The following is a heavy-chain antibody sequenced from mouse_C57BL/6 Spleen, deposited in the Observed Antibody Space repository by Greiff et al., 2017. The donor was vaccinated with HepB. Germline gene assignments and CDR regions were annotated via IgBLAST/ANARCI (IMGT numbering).Heavy chain of an antibody. Sequence: EVQLVESGGDLVKPGGSLKLSCAASGFTFSSYGMSWVRQTPDKRLEWVATISSGGSYTYYPDSVKGRFTISRDNAKNTLYLQRSSLKSEDTAMYYCARQRGYYFDYWGQGTTLTVSS. CDR1: GFTFSSYG. CDR2: ISSGGSYT. V-gene: IGHV5-6*01. J-gene: IGHJ2*01. CDR3: ARQRGYYFDY.